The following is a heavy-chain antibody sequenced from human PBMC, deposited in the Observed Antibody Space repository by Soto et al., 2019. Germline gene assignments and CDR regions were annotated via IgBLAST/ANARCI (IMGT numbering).Heavy chain of an antibody. CDR2: INAGNGDT. J-gene: IGHJ4*02. V-gene: IGHV1-3*01. CDR1: GYIFTAYS. D-gene: IGHD6-19*01. CDR3: ARDHNSSRTYYFDF. Sequence: QVLLVQSGGEVKTPGASVTVSCKASGYIFTAYSMHLLRQAPGQRPEWMGWINAGNGDTKYSQKFLGRVTSTRDTSASTAYMDLTRLTSDDSAIYFWARDHNSSRTYYFDFWGQGTLVTVSS.